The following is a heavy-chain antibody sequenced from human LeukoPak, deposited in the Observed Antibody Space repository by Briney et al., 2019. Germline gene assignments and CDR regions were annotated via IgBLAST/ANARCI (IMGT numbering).Heavy chain of an antibody. V-gene: IGHV3-64*01. Sequence: GGSLRLSCAASGFTFSSYAMHWVRQAPGKGLEYVSAISSNGGSTYYANSVKGRFTISRDNSKNTLYLQMGSLRAEDMAVYYCASLGDSLDCWGQGTLVTVSS. J-gene: IGHJ4*02. CDR3: ASLGDSLDC. CDR1: GFTFSSYA. D-gene: IGHD2-21*01. CDR2: ISSNGGST.